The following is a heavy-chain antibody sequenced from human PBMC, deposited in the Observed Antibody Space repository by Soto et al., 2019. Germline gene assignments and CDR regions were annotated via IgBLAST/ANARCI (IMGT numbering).Heavy chain of an antibody. CDR3: AREENCRGGTCYSEYFHH. V-gene: IGHV1-46*01. CDR1: GYIFTAYS. Sequence: ASVKVSCKTSGYIFTAYSMHWVRQAPGQGLEWMGVVNPSGGSAHYAQSFEGRVALTRDTSTSTFYMELSSLRSEDTAVYYCAREENCRGGTCYSEYFHHWGQGTLVTVSS. J-gene: IGHJ1*01. CDR2: VNPSGGSA. D-gene: IGHD2-15*01.